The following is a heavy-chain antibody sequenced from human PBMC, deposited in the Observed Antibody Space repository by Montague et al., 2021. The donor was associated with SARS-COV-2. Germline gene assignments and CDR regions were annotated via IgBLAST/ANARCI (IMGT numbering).Heavy chain of an antibody. CDR3: ARGSTVTHY. CDR2: INHSGST. J-gene: IGHJ4*02. Sequence: SETLSLTCAVYGGSFSGYYWSWIRQPPGKGLEWIGEINHSGSTNYNPSLKSRVTISVDTSKHQFSLKLSSVTAADTAVYYCARGSTVTHYWGQGTLVTVSS. D-gene: IGHD4-17*01. V-gene: IGHV4-34*01. CDR1: GGSFSGYY.